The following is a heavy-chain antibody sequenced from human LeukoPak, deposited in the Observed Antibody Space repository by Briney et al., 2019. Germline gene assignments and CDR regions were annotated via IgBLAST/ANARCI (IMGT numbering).Heavy chain of an antibody. Sequence: PSETLSLTCTVSGGSISSYYWSWIRQPPGKGLEWIGDIYYSGSTNYNPSLKSRVTISVDTSKNQFSLKLSSVTAADTAVYYCARHFAFSYYYMDVWGKGTTVTVSS. J-gene: IGHJ6*03. CDR2: IYYSGST. CDR3: ARHFAFSYYYMDV. V-gene: IGHV4-59*08. CDR1: GGSISSYY.